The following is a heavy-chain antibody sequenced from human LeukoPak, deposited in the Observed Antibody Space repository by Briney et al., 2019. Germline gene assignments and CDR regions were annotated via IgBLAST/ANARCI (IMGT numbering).Heavy chain of an antibody. Sequence: GGSPRLSCAASGFTFSSYSMNWVRQAPGKGLEWVSYISSSSSTIYYADSVKGRFTISRDNAKNSLYLQMNSLRAEDTAVYYCARGIIAVAAYFDYWGQGTLVTVSS. V-gene: IGHV3-48*01. D-gene: IGHD6-19*01. CDR1: GFTFSSYS. J-gene: IGHJ4*02. CDR2: ISSSSSTI. CDR3: ARGIIAVAAYFDY.